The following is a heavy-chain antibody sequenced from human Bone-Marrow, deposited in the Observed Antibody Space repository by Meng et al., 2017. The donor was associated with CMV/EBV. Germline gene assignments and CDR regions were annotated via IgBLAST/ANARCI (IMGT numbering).Heavy chain of an antibody. D-gene: IGHD2-2*01. CDR3: ARDQGYCSSTSCPGHYGMDV. V-gene: IGHV3-7*01. J-gene: IGHJ6*02. Sequence: GGSLRLSCAASGFSFSGYWMSWVRQAPGKGLEWVANIKQDGSEKYYVDSVKGRFTISRDNAKNSLYLQMNSLRGEDTAVYYCARDQGYCSSTSCPGHYGMDVWGQGTTVTVSS. CDR2: IKQDGSEK. CDR1: GFSFSGYW.